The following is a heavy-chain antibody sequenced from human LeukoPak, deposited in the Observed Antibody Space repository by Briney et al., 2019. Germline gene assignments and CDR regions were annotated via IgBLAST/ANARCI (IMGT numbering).Heavy chain of an antibody. J-gene: IGHJ4*02. V-gene: IGHV4-34*01. CDR1: GGPFSDHY. CDR2: IDYSGYT. Sequence: SETLSLTCGVYGGPFSDHYWGWIRQSPGKGLEWIGSIDYSGYTYHNPSLKSRVTISVDTSKNQFSLKLRSVTAADTAVYYCARLKVDCSGGSCNSPWGFWGQGTLVTVSS. CDR3: ARLKVDCSGGSCNSPWGF. D-gene: IGHD2-15*01.